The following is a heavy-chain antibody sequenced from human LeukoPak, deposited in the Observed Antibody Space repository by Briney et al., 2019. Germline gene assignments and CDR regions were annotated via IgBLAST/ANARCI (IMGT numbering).Heavy chain of an antibody. V-gene: IGHV3-21*01. Sequence: GGSLRLSCAASGFTFSSYSMNWVRQAPGKGLEWVSSISSSSSYIYYADSVKGRFTISRDNAKNSLYLQMNSLRAEDTAVYYCATDIVVVPAALNWFDPWGQGTLVTVSS. CDR3: ATDIVVVPAALNWFDP. CDR2: ISSSSSYI. D-gene: IGHD2-2*01. CDR1: GFTFSSYS. J-gene: IGHJ5*02.